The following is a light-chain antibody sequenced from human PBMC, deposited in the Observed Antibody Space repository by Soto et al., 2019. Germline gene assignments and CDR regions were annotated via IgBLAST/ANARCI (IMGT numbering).Light chain of an antibody. CDR3: QVWDSSTACV. J-gene: IGLJ1*01. V-gene: IGLV3-9*01. CDR2: KNS. CDR1: NIGGKS. Sequence: SYELTQPLSVSVALGQTASFTCEGNNIGGKSVHWYQQRPGQAPVLVIYKNSNRPSGIPERFSGSNSGNTATLTISGAQAVDEADYYCQVWDSSTACVFGSGTKVTVL.